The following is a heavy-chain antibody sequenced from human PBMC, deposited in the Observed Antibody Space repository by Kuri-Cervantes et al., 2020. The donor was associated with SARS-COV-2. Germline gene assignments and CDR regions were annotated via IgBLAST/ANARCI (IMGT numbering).Heavy chain of an antibody. CDR2: IIPTFGIE. V-gene: IGHV1-69*10. CDR1: GGTFSSYG. Sequence: SVKVSCKASGGTFSSYGISWVRQAPGQGLEWMGGIIPTFGIENYAQKFQGRVTMTRDTSISTAYMELSRLRSDDTAVYYCARDAVLAAGYFDYWGQGTLVTVSS. J-gene: IGHJ4*02. CDR3: ARDAVLAAGYFDY. D-gene: IGHD6-13*01.